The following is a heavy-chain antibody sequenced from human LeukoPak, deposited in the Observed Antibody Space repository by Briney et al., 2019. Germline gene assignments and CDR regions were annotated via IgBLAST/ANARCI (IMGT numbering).Heavy chain of an antibody. CDR1: GFTFSSNW. D-gene: IGHD2-2*02. V-gene: IGHV3-74*01. CDR2: INEDGSTT. CDR3: ARGHVGSYMFYYYYGMDV. Sequence: PGGSLRLSCAASGFTFSSNWMHWVRQAPGKGLVWVSRINEDGSTTNYADSVKGRSTIFRDNAKNTLYLQMNSLRAEDTAVYYCARGHVGSYMFYYYYGMDVWGQGTTVTVSS. J-gene: IGHJ6*02.